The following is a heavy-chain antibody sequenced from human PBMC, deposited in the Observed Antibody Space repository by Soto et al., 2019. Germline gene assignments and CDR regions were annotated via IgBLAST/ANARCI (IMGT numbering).Heavy chain of an antibody. D-gene: IGHD2-2*01. CDR1: GFTFSNYG. CDR3: AKMGCSSTSCYYFHRNYMDV. V-gene: IGHV3-30*18. CDR2: ISYDGSNK. Sequence: GGSLRLSCAASGFTFSNYGMHWVLQAPGKGLEWVAVISYDGSNKYYADSVKGRFTISRDNSKNTLYLQMNSLRAEDTAVYYCAKMGCSSTSCYYFHRNYMDVWGKGTTVTVSS. J-gene: IGHJ6*03.